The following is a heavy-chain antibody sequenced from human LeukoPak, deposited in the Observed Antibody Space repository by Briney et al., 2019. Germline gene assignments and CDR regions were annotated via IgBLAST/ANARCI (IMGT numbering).Heavy chain of an antibody. D-gene: IGHD2-2*01. J-gene: IGHJ5*02. CDR3: ARGRYCSSTSCPQGWFDP. V-gene: IGHV4-30-2*01. CDR2: IYHSGST. CDR1: GGSISSGGYY. Sequence: PSQTLSLTCTVSGGSISSGGYYWSWIRQPPGKGLEWIGYIYHSGSTYYNPSLKSRVTISVDRSKNQFSLKLSSVTAADTAVCYCARGRYCSSTSCPQGWFDPWGQGTLVTVSS.